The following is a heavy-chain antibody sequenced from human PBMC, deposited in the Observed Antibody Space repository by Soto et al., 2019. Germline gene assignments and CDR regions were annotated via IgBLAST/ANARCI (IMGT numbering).Heavy chain of an antibody. V-gene: IGHV3-30-3*01. D-gene: IGHD1-1*01. CDR1: GFTFSYHA. CDR3: ARGTTTSAFSAMDV. CDR2: ISYDGDNK. J-gene: IGHJ6*02. Sequence: QVQLVESGGGVVQPGRSLRLSCAASGFTFSYHALHWVRQAPGKGLEWVAVISYDGDNKYIAESVKGRFTISRDNSKNTVYLQMNSRRAEDTAMYFCARGTTTSAFSAMDVWGQGTTVTVS.